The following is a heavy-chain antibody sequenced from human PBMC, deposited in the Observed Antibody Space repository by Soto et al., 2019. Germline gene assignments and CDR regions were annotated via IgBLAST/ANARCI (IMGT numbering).Heavy chain of an antibody. D-gene: IGHD4-17*01. Sequence: QVQLQQWGAGLLKPSETLSLTCAVYGGSFIGYYWSWIRQPPGKGLEWIGEINHSGSTNYNPSLKRRFTMSVDTSKHQFSLQLSSVAAADTAVYYCARVRGTMTTVTPGYFQYWGQGTLVTVSS. J-gene: IGHJ1*01. CDR1: GGSFIGYY. V-gene: IGHV4-34*01. CDR3: ARVRGTMTTVTPGYFQY. CDR2: INHSGST.